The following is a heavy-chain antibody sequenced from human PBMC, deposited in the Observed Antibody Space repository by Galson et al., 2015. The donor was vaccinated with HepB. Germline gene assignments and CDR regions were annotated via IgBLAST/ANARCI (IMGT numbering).Heavy chain of an antibody. CDR3: AGAGNLHYFDF. CDR2: VFHTGST. D-gene: IGHD1-1*01. CDR1: GGSIGVYY. V-gene: IGHV4-59*01. Sequence: ETLSLTCTVSGGSIGVYYWSWVRQPPGKGLEWIGYVFHTGSTNYNPSLKSRVTISVDTSKNQFSLRLGSVTAADTAVYHCAGAGNLHYFDFWGQGTLATVSS. J-gene: IGHJ4*02.